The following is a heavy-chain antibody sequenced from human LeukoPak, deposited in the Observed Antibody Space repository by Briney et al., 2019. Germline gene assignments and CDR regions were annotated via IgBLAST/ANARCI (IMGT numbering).Heavy chain of an antibody. Sequence: PGGSLRLSCAASGFTFSSYAMNWVRQAPGKGLEWVANIKEDGSEKYYVDSVKGRFTISRDNAKNSMYLQMNSLRAEDTAVYYCAREIGSAARGRWGQGTLVTVSS. V-gene: IGHV3-7*05. J-gene: IGHJ4*02. CDR2: IKEDGSEK. D-gene: IGHD6-13*01. CDR3: AREIGSAARGR. CDR1: GFTFSSYA.